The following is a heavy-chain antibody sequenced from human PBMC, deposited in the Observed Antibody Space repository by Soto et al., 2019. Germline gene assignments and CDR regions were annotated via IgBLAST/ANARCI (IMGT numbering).Heavy chain of an antibody. CDR3: AAWPLSSWFDY. CDR1: GLTLSSRFGTYW. J-gene: IGHJ4*02. D-gene: IGHD6-13*01. Sequence: GGSLRLSCAACGLTLSSRFGTYWMSWVRQAPGKGLEWVANINRDGSETFYVDSVKGRFTISRDSAKNSLYLQMNSLRAEDTAVYYCAAWPLSSWFDYWCQGTLVTVSS. V-gene: IGHV3-7*05. CDR2: INRDGSET.